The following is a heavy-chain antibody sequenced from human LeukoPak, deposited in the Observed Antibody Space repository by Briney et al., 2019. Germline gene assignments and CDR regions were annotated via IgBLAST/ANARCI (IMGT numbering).Heavy chain of an antibody. J-gene: IGHJ4*02. D-gene: IGHD3-16*02. V-gene: IGHV4-4*07. Sequence: PSETLSLTCTVSGGSISSYYWSWIRQPPGKGLEWIGRIYTSGSTNYNPSLKSRVTMSVDTSKNQFSLKLSSVTAADTAVYYCARLVITFGGVIVAFDYWGQGTLVTVSS. CDR1: GGSISSYY. CDR2: IYTSGST. CDR3: ARLVITFGGVIVAFDY.